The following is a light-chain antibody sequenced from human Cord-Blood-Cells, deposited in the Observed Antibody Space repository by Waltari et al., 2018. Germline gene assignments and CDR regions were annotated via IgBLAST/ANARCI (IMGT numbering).Light chain of an antibody. CDR3: QQSYSTPQT. CDR2: AAS. Sequence: DIQMTPSPSSLSASVGHRVTITCRASQSISSYLNWYQQTPGKAPKLLIYAASSLQSGVPSRFSGSGAGTDFTLTISSLQPEDFATYYCQQSYSTPQTFGQGTKVEIK. CDR1: QSISSY. V-gene: IGKV1-39*01. J-gene: IGKJ1*01.